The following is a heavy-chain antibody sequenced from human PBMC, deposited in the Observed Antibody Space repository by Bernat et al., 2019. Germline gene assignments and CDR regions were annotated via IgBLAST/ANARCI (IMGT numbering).Heavy chain of an antibody. J-gene: IGHJ4*02. V-gene: IGHV4-59*08. Sequence: QVQLQESGPGLVKPSETLSLTCTVSGGSISNYYWGWVRQPPGKELEWIGYVSYTGSTHYTPHLKSRATVSLDTSDNQFSLNLSSVTAADTALYYCARMFPPLTDYYFDSWGQGTLVTVSS. CDR3: ARMFPPLTDYYFDS. CDR1: GGSISNYY. CDR2: VSYTGST. D-gene: IGHD3-10*02.